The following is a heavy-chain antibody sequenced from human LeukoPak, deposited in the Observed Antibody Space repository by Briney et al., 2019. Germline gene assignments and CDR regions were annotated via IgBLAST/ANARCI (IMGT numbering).Heavy chain of an antibody. J-gene: IGHJ4*02. D-gene: IGHD2-21*01. CDR2: ISHSGST. CDR1: SYSISSVYY. V-gene: IGHV4-38-2*02. Sequence: SETLSLTCTVSSYSISSVYYGGWIRQPPGKGLKWIATISHSGSTYYTPSVKSRLTISLDTSKNQFSLKLSSVTAADTAVYYCARVNAPVATFDYWGQGALVTVSS. CDR3: ARVNAPVATFDY.